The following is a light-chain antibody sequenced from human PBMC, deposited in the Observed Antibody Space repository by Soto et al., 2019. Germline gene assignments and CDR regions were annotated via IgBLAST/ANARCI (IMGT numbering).Light chain of an antibody. CDR2: AAS. V-gene: IGKV1-39*01. CDR3: QQTLSVPRT. CDR1: QSISSS. Sequence: DIQMTQSPSSLSASVGETITITCRASQSISSSLNWFQHSPGQPPKLLLFAASNLHAGVPPRFSGSGSGTSFSLTIRSLQPEDFATYYCQQTLSVPRTFGLGTKVEIK. J-gene: IGKJ1*01.